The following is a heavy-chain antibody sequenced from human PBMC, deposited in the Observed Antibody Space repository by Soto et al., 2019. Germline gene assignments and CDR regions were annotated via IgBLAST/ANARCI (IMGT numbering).Heavy chain of an antibody. Sequence: PSVTLSLTCVVSDVFISTYDWCTWVRQPPGKGLEWIGKMFHSGGADYSPSLKSRVTISADSSNNHFSLRLTAVTAADTAVYYSATGHDDSMIQDLGQGSQCTVAS. CDR3: ATGHDDSMIQD. CDR2: MFHSGGA. CDR1: DVFISTYDW. J-gene: IGHJ4*02. V-gene: IGHV4-4*02. D-gene: IGHD3-16*01.